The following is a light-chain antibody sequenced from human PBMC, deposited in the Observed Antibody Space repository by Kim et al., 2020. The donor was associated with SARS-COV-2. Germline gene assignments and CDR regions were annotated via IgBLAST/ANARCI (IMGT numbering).Light chain of an antibody. Sequence: GQRVTISCSGSRSNIGSNAVNWNQQLPGTAPKLLIYSDDHRPSGVPDRFYGSKSGTSASLAISGLQSEDEADYDCAAWDDSLNGVIFGGGTQLTVL. CDR1: RSNIGSNA. V-gene: IGLV1-44*01. J-gene: IGLJ2*01. CDR3: AAWDDSLNGVI. CDR2: SDD.